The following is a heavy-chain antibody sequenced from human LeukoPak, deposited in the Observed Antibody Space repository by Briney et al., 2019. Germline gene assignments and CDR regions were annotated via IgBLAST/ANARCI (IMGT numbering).Heavy chain of an antibody. Sequence: SETLSLTCTVSGGSISSYYWSWIRQPAGKGLEWIGRIYTSGSTNYNPSLKSRVTMSVDTSKNQFSLKLSSVTAADTAVYYCARGDYGGNPLDAFDIWGQGTMVTVSS. D-gene: IGHD4-23*01. V-gene: IGHV4-4*07. CDR3: ARGDYGGNPLDAFDI. CDR2: IYTSGST. J-gene: IGHJ3*02. CDR1: GGSISSYY.